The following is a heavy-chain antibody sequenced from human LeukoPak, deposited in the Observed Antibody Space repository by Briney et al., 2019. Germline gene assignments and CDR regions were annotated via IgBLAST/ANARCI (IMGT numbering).Heavy chain of an antibody. J-gene: IGHJ5*02. CDR2: ITWNTYTI. Sequence: GGSLRLSCSASGFSFDAYAMHWVRQASGKGLEWVSGITWNTYTIGYADSVKGRFTISRDNAKNSLYLQINSLRAEDTAVYYCARPVYYDILTGYSGRNWFDPWGQGTLVTVSS. CDR1: GFSFDAYA. D-gene: IGHD3-9*01. V-gene: IGHV3-9*01. CDR3: ARPVYYDILTGYSGRNWFDP.